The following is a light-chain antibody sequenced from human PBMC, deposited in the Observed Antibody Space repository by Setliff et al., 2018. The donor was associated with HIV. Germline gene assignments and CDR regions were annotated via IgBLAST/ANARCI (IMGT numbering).Light chain of an antibody. CDR2: EVS. CDR1: SSDVGSYNR. V-gene: IGLV2-18*02. Sequence: LTQPPSVSGSPGQSVTISCTGTSSDVGSYNRVSWYQQPPGTAPKLMIYEVSKRPSGVSSRFSGSKSGNTASLTISGLQTEDEADYYCSSYTSSSTYVFGTGTKVTVL. CDR3: SSYTSSSTYV. J-gene: IGLJ1*01.